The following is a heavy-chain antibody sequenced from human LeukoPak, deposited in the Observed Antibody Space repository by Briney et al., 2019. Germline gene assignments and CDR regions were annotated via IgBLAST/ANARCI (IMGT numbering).Heavy chain of an antibody. Sequence: GGSLRLPCAASGFTFSDYYMSWIRQAPGKGLEWVSYISSSGSTIYYADSVKGRFTISRDNAKNSLYLQMNSLRAEDTAVYYCASLARYCSSTSCYIGGWLDYWGQGTLVTVSS. CDR3: ASLARYCSSTSCYIGGWLDY. J-gene: IGHJ4*02. CDR1: GFTFSDYY. CDR2: ISSSGSTI. V-gene: IGHV3-11*04. D-gene: IGHD2-2*02.